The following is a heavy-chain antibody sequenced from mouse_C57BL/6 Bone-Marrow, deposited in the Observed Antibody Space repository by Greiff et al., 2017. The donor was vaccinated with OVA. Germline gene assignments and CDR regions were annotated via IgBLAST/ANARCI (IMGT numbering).Heavy chain of an antibody. D-gene: IGHD2-2*01. J-gene: IGHJ3*01. V-gene: IGHV1-81*01. CDR1: GYTFTGYG. Sequence: QVQLQQSGAELARPGASVKLSCKASGYTFTGYGISWVKQGTGQGLEWIGEIYTRSGNTYYNEKFTGKATLTADKSCSTAYMELSSVTSEDGAVYFWTRGLLWLRRGFEYWGQGTLVTVSA. CDR3: TRGLLWLRRGFEY. CDR2: IYTRSGNT.